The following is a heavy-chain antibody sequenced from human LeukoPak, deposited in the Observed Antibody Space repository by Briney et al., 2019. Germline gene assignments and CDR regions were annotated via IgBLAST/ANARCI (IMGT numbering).Heavy chain of an antibody. V-gene: IGHV4-4*07. D-gene: IGHD5-18*01. CDR3: ARDPSYSSGYFDY. CDR2: IYSSGST. J-gene: IGHJ4*02. Sequence: SETLSLTCTVSGGFISSYYWSWIRQPAGKGLEWIGRIYSSGSTNYNPSLKSRVTMSVDTSKNQISLKLSSVTAADTAVYYCARDPSYSSGYFDYWGQGTLVTVSS. CDR1: GGFISSYY.